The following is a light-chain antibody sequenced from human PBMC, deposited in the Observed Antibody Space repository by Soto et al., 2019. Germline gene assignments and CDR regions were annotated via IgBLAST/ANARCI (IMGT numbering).Light chain of an antibody. Sequence: DIQMTQSPSTLSASVGDRVTITCRASQSISSWLAWYQQKPGKAPKLLIYDASSLESGVPSRFSGSGSGTEFTLTISSLQPDDFATYYCQPYNSYFWTFGQGTKVEIK. CDR2: DAS. J-gene: IGKJ1*01. CDR3: QPYNSYFWT. CDR1: QSISSW. V-gene: IGKV1-5*01.